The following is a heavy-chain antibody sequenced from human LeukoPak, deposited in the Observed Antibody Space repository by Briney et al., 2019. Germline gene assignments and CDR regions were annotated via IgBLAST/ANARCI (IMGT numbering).Heavy chain of an antibody. CDR2: INPNSGST. CDR1: GSTFSSYD. V-gene: IGHV1-2*02. J-gene: IGHJ3*02. CDR3: ARAGGGYSSGWGAFDI. Sequence: GGSLRLSCAASGSTFSSYDMHWVRQAPGQGLEWMGWINPNSGSTSSAQKFQGRVTMTRDTSISTGYMELNRLRSDDTAVYYCARAGGGYSSGWGAFDIWGQGTMVTVS. D-gene: IGHD5-18*01.